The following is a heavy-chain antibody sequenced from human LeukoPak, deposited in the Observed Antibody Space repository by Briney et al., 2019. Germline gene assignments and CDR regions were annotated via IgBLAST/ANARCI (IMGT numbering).Heavy chain of an antibody. D-gene: IGHD5-24*01. V-gene: IGHV4-38-2*01. CDR1: GYSISSGFY. CDR2: LYYTGSA. Sequence: PSETLSLTCGVSGYSISSGFYWGWIRQPPGKGLQWIGSLYYTGSAEYNPSLKSRLTMSMDKSKNQFSLKLNSVTAADTAVYYCARLWSGYNFDYWGQGTLVTVPS. CDR3: ARLWSGYNFDY. J-gene: IGHJ4*02.